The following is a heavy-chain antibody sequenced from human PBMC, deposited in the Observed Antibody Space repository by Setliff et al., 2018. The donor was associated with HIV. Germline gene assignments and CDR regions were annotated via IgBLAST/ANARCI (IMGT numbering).Heavy chain of an antibody. D-gene: IGHD3-3*01. CDR3: ARPLSTSYNFWGEAFAI. V-gene: IGHV4-59*08. CDR1: GGSISSHY. CDR2: IYYSGST. Sequence: SETLSLTCTVSGGSISSHYWSWIRQPPGKGLEWIGSIYYSGSTNYNPSLKSRVTISVDTSKNQFSLKLTSVAAADTAVYYCARPLSTSYNFWGEAFAIWGQGTVVTVSS. J-gene: IGHJ3*02.